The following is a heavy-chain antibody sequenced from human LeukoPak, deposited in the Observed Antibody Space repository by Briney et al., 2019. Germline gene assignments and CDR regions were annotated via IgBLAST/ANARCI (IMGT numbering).Heavy chain of an antibody. D-gene: IGHD2-15*01. Sequence: GGSLRLSCAASGFTVSSNYMSWVRQAPGKGLEWVSVIYSGGSTYYADSVKGRFTISRDNSKNTLYLQMNSLRAEDTAVYYCAADCSGGSCYSGQEAFDIWGQGTMVTVSS. CDR2: IYSGGST. J-gene: IGHJ3*02. CDR3: AADCSGGSCYSGQEAFDI. CDR1: GFTVSSNY. V-gene: IGHV3-53*01.